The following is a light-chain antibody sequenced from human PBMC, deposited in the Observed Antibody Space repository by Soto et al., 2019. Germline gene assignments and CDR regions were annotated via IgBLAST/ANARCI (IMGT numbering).Light chain of an antibody. CDR1: SSDVGGYNY. J-gene: IGLJ1*01. CDR2: EVS. CDR3: SSYTSTRTYV. Sequence: QSVLTQPASVSGSPGQSITISCTGTSSDVGGYNYLSWYQQHPGKAPQLMIYEVSNRPLGVSNRFSGSKSGNTASLTISWLQPEDEADYYCSSYTSTRTYVFGTGTKVTVL. V-gene: IGLV2-14*03.